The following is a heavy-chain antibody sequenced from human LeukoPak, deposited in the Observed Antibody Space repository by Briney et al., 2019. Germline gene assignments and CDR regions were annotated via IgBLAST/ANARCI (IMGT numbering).Heavy chain of an antibody. Sequence: SETLSLTCTVSNDSINSGTSFWRWIRQPAGKGLEWIGYIYYSGGTNYNPSLKSRVTISVDTSKNQFSLKLSSVTAADTAVYYCARGAVLRYFDWHPRRTLYYYMDVWGKGTTVTVSS. J-gene: IGHJ6*03. CDR2: IYYSGGT. CDR1: NDSINSGTSF. D-gene: IGHD3-9*01. V-gene: IGHV4-61*10. CDR3: ARGAVLRYFDWHPRRTLYYYMDV.